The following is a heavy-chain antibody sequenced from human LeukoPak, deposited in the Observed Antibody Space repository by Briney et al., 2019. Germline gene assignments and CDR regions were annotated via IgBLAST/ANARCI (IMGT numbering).Heavy chain of an antibody. CDR1: GFTVSSNY. D-gene: IGHD6-19*01. CDR3: AKDSGIAVAGTLRAFDI. V-gene: IGHV3-30*18. J-gene: IGHJ3*02. Sequence: GGSLRLSCAVSGFTVSSNYMSWVRQAPGKGLEWVAVISYDGSNKYFADSVKGRFTISRDNSKNTLYLQMNSLRAEDTAVYYCAKDSGIAVAGTLRAFDIWGQGTMVTVSS. CDR2: ISYDGSNK.